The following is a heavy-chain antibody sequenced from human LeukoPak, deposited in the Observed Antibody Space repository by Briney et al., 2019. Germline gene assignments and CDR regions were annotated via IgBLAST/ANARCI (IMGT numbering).Heavy chain of an antibody. CDR1: GFTFSSYW. CDR2: IKQDGSEK. J-gene: IGHJ6*02. V-gene: IGHV3-7*01. CDR3: AREKHYYGDYRVAYYYYGMDV. Sequence: PGGSLRLSCAASGFTFSSYWMSWVRQAPGKGLEWVANIKQDGSEKYYVDSVKGRFTISRDNAKNSLYLQMNSLRAEDTAVYYCAREKHYYGDYRVAYYYYGMDVWGQGTTVTVSS. D-gene: IGHD4-17*01.